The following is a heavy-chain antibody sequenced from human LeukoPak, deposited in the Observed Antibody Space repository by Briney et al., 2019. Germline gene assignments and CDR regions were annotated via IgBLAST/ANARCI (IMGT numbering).Heavy chain of an antibody. V-gene: IGHV4-34*01. D-gene: IGHD1-7*01. Sequence: SETLSLTCAVSGGSVNSGSYYWSWIRQPPGKGLEWIGEINHSGSTNYNPSLKSRVTISVDTSKNQFSLKLSSVTAADTAVYYCARGISWNYEIWYFDLWGRGTLVTVSS. CDR3: ARGISWNYEIWYFDL. J-gene: IGHJ2*01. CDR2: INHSGST. CDR1: GGSVNSGSYY.